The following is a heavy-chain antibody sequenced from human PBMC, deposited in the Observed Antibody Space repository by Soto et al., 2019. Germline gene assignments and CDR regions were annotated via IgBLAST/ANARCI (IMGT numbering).Heavy chain of an antibody. D-gene: IGHD6-13*01. Sequence: SETLSLTCTVSGGSVSSSSSYWGWIRQPPGKGLEWVGSIYYLGNTYYNPSLGSRVTISVDTSKNQFSLKLSSVTAADTAVYYCARDLGSSSWPDWFDPWGQGTLVTVSS. CDR2: IYYLGNT. J-gene: IGHJ5*02. V-gene: IGHV4-39*07. CDR1: GGSVSSSSSY. CDR3: ARDLGSSSWPDWFDP.